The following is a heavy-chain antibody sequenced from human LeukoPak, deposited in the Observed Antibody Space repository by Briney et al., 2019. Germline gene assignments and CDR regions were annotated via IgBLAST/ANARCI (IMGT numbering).Heavy chain of an antibody. J-gene: IGHJ6*04. CDR2: IYHSGST. D-gene: IGHD2-15*01. V-gene: IGHV4-30-2*01. Sequence: PSQTLSLTCAVSGGSISSGGYSWSWIRQPPGKGLEWIGYIYHSGSTYYNPSLKSRVAISVDRSKNQFSLKLSSVTAADTAVYYCARVASRISGYYYGMDVWGKGTTVTVSS. CDR3: ARVASRISGYYYGMDV. CDR1: GGSISSGGYS.